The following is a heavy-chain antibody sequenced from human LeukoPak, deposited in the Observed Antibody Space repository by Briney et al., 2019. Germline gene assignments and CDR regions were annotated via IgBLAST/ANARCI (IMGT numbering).Heavy chain of an antibody. Sequence: SETLSLTCTVSGGSISSYYWSWIRQPPGKGLEWIGYIYYSGSTNYNPSLKSRVTISVDTSKNQFSLKLSSVTAADTAVYYCARGSIAVAGAFDYWGQGTLVTVSS. CDR1: GGSISSYY. D-gene: IGHD6-19*01. CDR2: IYYSGST. CDR3: ARGSIAVAGAFDY. V-gene: IGHV4-59*01. J-gene: IGHJ4*02.